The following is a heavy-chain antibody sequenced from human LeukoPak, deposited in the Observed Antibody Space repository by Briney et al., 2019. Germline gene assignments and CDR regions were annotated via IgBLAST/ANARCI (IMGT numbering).Heavy chain of an antibody. CDR2: ISGSGGST. J-gene: IGHJ5*01. Sequence: GGSLRLSCAASGFTFSIYAISWVRQAPGKGLEWVSTISGSGGSTYYADSVKGRFTISRDNSKNTLYLQMKSLRAEDTAVYYCAKESTVTPGNVNWFDSWGQGTLVTVSS. CDR3: AKESTVTPGNVNWFDS. D-gene: IGHD4-17*01. V-gene: IGHV3-23*01. CDR1: GFTFSIYA.